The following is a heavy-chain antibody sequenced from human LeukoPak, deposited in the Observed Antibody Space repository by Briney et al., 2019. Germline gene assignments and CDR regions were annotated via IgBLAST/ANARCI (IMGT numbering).Heavy chain of an antibody. CDR3: ARDQILYYYDSSGYFIGY. D-gene: IGHD3-22*01. CDR2: IIPILGIA. CDR1: GGTFSSYA. V-gene: IGHV1-69*04. J-gene: IGHJ4*02. Sequence: SVKVSCKASGGTFSSYAISWVRQAPGQGLEWMGRIIPILGIANYAQKFQGRVTITADKSTSTAYMELSSLRSEDTAVYYCARDQILYYYDSSGYFIGYWGQGTLVTVSS.